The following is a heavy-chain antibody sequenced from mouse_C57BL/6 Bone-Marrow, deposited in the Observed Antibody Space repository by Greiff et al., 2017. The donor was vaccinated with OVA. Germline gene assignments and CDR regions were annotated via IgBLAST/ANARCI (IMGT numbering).Heavy chain of an antibody. Sequence: EVQLQQSGPGLAKPSQPLSLPCSVTGYSITSDYWNWIRKFPGNKLEYMGYISYSGSTYYNPSLKSRISITRDTSKNQYYLQLNSVTTEDTATYYCARREGSNYWYFDVWGTGTTVTVSS. CDR2: ISYSGST. CDR3: ARREGSNYWYFDV. V-gene: IGHV3-8*01. J-gene: IGHJ1*03. CDR1: GYSITSDY. D-gene: IGHD2-5*01.